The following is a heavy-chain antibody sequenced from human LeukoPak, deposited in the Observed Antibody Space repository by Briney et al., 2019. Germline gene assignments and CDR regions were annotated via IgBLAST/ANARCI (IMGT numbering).Heavy chain of an antibody. V-gene: IGHV5-51*01. Sequence: GESLKISCKGSGYSFTSYWIAWVRQMPGKGLEWMGIIYPGDSDTRYSPSFQGQVTISADKSISTAYLQWSSLKASDTAIYYCAKEGPGTHTAFAYWGQGTQVTVSS. CDR1: GYSFTSYW. CDR3: AKEGPGTHTAFAY. CDR2: IYPGDSDT. J-gene: IGHJ4*02. D-gene: IGHD5-18*01.